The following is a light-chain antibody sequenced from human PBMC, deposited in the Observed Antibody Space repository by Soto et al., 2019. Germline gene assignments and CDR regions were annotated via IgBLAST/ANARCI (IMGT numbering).Light chain of an antibody. V-gene: IGLV4-69*01. CDR3: QTWCTGIHYV. Sequence: QLVLTQSPSASASLGASVKLTCTLSSGHSSYAIAWHQQQPEKGPRYLMKLNSDGSHSKGDGIPDRFSGSSSGAERYLPISSLQSEDEDDYYCQTWCTGIHYVFGTGTKLTVL. CDR2: LNSDGSH. CDR1: SGHSSYA. J-gene: IGLJ1*01.